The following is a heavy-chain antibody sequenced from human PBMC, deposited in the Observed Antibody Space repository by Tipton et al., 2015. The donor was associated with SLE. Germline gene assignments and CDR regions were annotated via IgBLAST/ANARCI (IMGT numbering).Heavy chain of an antibody. Sequence: GSLRLSCGTSGFTFSGYMMSWVGPAPGKGLEWVANMKQDGSERYYVDSVRGRFTISRDNTKNSLYLQMNNLKAEDTAVYYCAREGDMWFGRRACDIWGQGTMVTVSS. D-gene: IGHD3-10*01. CDR2: MKQDGSER. J-gene: IGHJ3*02. CDR1: GFTFSGYM. V-gene: IGHV3-7*01. CDR3: AREGDMWFGRRACDI.